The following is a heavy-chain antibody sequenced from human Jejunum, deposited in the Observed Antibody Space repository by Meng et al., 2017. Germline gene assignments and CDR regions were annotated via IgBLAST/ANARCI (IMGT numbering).Heavy chain of an antibody. J-gene: IGHJ4*02. Sequence: VQLQQSGPRLVKPSQTLSRPCAISGDSVSSNSAAWNWIRQSPSRGLEWLGRTYYRSKWYNQYAVHVRSRITINPDTSKNQFSLHLDSVTPEDTAVYYCASWRYDHWGQGTLVTVSS. V-gene: IGHV6-1*01. CDR3: ASWRYDH. D-gene: IGHD1-1*01. CDR2: TYYRSKWYN. CDR1: GDSVSSNSAA.